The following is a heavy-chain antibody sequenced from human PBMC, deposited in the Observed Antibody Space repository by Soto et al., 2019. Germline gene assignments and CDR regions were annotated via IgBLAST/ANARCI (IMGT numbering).Heavy chain of an antibody. CDR1: RYTFPNYG. J-gene: IGHJ4*01. V-gene: IGHV1-18*01. D-gene: IGHD6-19*01. CDR3: ATSLGPSGWFDY. CDR2: IRLHNGET. Sequence: QVQLVQSGAEVKNPGASVRVSCTASRYTFPNYGLTWVRQAPGQGPEWLGWIRLHNGETHYAPNFRGRVTMTTCTYPNTAYMELRGLRSDDTAMYYCATSLGPSGWFDYWGHGNPVTVSS.